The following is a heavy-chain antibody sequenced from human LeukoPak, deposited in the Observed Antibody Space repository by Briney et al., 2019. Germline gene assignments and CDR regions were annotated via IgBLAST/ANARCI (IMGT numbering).Heavy chain of an antibody. D-gene: IGHD2-2*02. J-gene: IGHJ4*02. CDR3: ARELYGRFEY. CDR2: IHPYNGNT. Sequence: GPSVKVSCKASGYTFTTYGISWVRQAPGQALECMGWIHPYNGNTNYAQKLQGRVTMTTDTSTSTAYMELRSLRSDDTAVYYCARELYGRFEYWGQGTLVTVSS. CDR1: GYTFTTYG. V-gene: IGHV1-18*01.